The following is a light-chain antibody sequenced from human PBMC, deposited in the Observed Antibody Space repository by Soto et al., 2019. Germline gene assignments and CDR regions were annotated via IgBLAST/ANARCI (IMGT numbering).Light chain of an antibody. CDR1: SSDVGGYNL. CDR2: EVS. V-gene: IGLV2-23*02. CDR3: CSYAGTSTNTV. Sequence: QSVLTQPASVSGSPGQSITISCTGTSSDVGGYNLVSWYQQHPGKAPKLMISEVSKRPSGISDRFSGSKSGSTASLTISGPQAEDEDDYYCCSYAGTSTNTVFGGGTQLTVL. J-gene: IGLJ7*01.